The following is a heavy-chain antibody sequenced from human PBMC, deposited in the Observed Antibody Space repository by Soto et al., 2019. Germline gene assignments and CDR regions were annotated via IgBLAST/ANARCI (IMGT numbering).Heavy chain of an antibody. CDR2: ISASTTFI. CDR1: GFTFNTYP. D-gene: IGHD6-25*01. V-gene: IGHV3-48*02. J-gene: IGHJ3*02. CDR3: AGDSAYAFDI. Sequence: EVQLVESGGGLVQPGGSLRLSCAASGFTFNTYPMNWVRQAPGKGLEWISYISASTTFISYADSVRGRFAISRDNAENSLYLQMNRLRDEDTAVYYCAGDSAYAFDIWGQGTMVTVSS.